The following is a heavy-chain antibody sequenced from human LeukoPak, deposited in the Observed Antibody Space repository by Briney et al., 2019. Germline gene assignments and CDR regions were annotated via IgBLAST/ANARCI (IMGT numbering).Heavy chain of an antibody. Sequence: GESLKISCKGSGYSFTSYWIGWVRQMPGKGLEWMGIIYSGKSDTRYSPSFHGQVTISADKSISTASLQWSSLLASDTAMYYCARRDYFDSSGSATTFDLWGQGTMLSVSS. D-gene: IGHD3-22*01. CDR2: IYSGKSDT. V-gene: IGHV5-51*01. J-gene: IGHJ3*01. CDR3: ARRDYFDSSGSATTFDL. CDR1: GYSFTSYW.